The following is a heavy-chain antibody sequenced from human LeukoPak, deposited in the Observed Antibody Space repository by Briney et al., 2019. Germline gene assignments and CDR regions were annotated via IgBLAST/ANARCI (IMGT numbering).Heavy chain of an antibody. CDR2: AYYSGST. CDR1: GGSISSYY. D-gene: IGHD3-10*01. V-gene: IGHV4-59*01. J-gene: IGHJ6*02. CDR3: ASQSGRNYYGMDV. Sequence: SETLSLTCTVSGGSISSYYWNWIRQPPGKALEWLGYAYYSGSTNYNPSLKTRLTISVDTSKAQFSLTLSSVTAADTAIYYCASQSGRNYYGMDVWGQGTTVIVSS.